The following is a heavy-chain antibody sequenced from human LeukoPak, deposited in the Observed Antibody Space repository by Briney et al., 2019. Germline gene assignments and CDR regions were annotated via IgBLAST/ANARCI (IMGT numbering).Heavy chain of an antibody. J-gene: IGHJ4*02. CDR2: IIPIFGTA. D-gene: IGHD3-9*01. Sequence: ASVKVSCKASGGTFSSYAISWVRQAPGQGLEWMEWIIPIFGTANYAQKFQGRVTITADESTSTAYMELSSLRSEDTAVYYCARGNTHYDILTGYPFDYWGQGTLVTVSS. V-gene: IGHV1-69*01. CDR3: ARGNTHYDILTGYPFDY. CDR1: GGTFSSYA.